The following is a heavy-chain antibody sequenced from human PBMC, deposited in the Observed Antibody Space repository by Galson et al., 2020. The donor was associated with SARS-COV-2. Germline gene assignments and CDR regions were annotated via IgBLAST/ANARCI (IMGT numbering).Heavy chain of an antibody. CDR2: IYYNGIT. CDR3: AREGYESSGSYDY. V-gene: IGHV4-39*07. Sequence: SDTLSLTCTVSADSMTSLTYYWGWIRPPPGKGLEWIGSIYYNGITNYNPSPKSRLTISLDTSRNQFSLKLSSVTAADTALSYCAREGYESSGSYDYWGQGTLVIVSS. J-gene: IGHJ4*02. D-gene: IGHD3-22*01. CDR1: ADSMTSLTYY.